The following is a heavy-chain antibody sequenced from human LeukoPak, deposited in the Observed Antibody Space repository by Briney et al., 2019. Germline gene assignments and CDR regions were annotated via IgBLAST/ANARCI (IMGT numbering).Heavy chain of an antibody. V-gene: IGHV3-74*01. CDR3: ARVYYDFWTFDY. Sequence: GGSLRLSCAAPGFTFSSYWMHWVRQAPGKGLVWVSRIESDGSSTNYADFVKGRFTISRDNAKNTLYLQMNNLRAEDTAVYYCARVYYDFWTFDYWGQGTLVTVSS. CDR1: GFTFSSYW. D-gene: IGHD3-3*01. CDR2: IESDGSST. J-gene: IGHJ4*02.